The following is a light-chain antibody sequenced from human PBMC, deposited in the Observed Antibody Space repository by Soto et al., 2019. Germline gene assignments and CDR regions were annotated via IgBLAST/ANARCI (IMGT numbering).Light chain of an antibody. J-gene: IGKJ2*01. CDR3: QQYYSWPHT. V-gene: IGKV3-15*01. CDR2: GAS. CDR1: QSVSST. Sequence: EIVMTQSPATLSVSPGERATLSCRASQSVSSTLAWYQQKPGQTPRLLIYGASTRATGIPARFSGSGSGTEFTLTISSLQSEDFAVYYCQQYYSWPHTLGQGTKVEIK.